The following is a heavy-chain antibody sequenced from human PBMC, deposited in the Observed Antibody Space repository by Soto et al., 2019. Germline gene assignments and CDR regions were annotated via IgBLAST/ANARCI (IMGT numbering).Heavy chain of an antibody. D-gene: IGHD2-21*02. CDR1: GGGFSSYA. J-gene: IGHJ6*02. CDR3: ARADRGGDCGHYYYYGVDV. V-gene: IGHV1-69*11. CDR2: IVPMLGTT. Sequence: QVQLVQSGAEVKKPGSSVKVSCKTSGGGFSSYAITWVRQAPGQGLEWMGGIVPMLGTTNYAQKFQGRVTISADGFASTAYLELSSLTSEDTAVYFCARADRGGDCGHYYYYGVDVWGQGTTVTVSS.